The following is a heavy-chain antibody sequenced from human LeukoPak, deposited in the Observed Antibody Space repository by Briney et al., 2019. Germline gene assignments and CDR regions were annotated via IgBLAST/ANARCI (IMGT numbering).Heavy chain of an antibody. CDR1: GFTFSSYW. J-gene: IGHJ6*03. CDR3: ARVWGGYYYYMDV. CDR2: ISTDGSST. V-gene: IGHV3-74*01. D-gene: IGHD3-16*01. Sequence: GGSLRLSCAASGFTFSSYWMHWVRQAPGKGLGWVSRISTDGSSTNYADSVKGRFTISRDNAKNTLYLQMNSLRAEDTAVYYCARVWGGYYYYMDVWGKGTTVTVSS.